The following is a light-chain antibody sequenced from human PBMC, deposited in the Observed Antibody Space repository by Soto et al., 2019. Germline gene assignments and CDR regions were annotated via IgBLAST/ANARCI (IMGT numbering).Light chain of an antibody. CDR2: KAS. J-gene: IGKJ1*01. CDR3: QQYNSYSWT. V-gene: IGKV1-5*03. Sequence: DIQMTQSPSTLSASVGDRVTITCRASQSISSGLAWYQQKPGKAPKLLIYKASSLESGVPSRFSGSGSGKAFTLTISSLQPDDFATYYCQQYNSYSWTFGQGTKVEIK. CDR1: QSISSG.